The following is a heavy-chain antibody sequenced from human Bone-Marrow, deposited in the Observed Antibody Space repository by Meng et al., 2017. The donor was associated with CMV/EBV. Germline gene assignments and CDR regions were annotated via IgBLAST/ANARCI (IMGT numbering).Heavy chain of an antibody. J-gene: IGHJ4*02. CDR1: GFTFVDYG. V-gene: IGHV3-9*03. CDR2: INWNSDTI. Sequence: SLKISCAASGFTFVDYGMHWVRQAPGKGLEWVSGINWNSDTIAYADSVKGRFTVSRDNAKNSLYLQMDTLGPEDMALYYLAKDLSYEGRGGFDYWGQGALVTVSS. D-gene: IGHD1-26*01. CDR3: AKDLSYEGRGGFDY.